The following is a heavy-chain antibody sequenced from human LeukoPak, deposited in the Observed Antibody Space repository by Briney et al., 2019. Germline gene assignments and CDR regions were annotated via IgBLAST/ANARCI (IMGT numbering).Heavy chain of an antibody. D-gene: IGHD2-2*01. J-gene: IGHJ4*02. CDR2: VSSSSSYI. CDR3: ARGVGYCSSTSCSYYFDY. Sequence: GSLRLSCAASGFTFSSYSMNWVRQAPGKGLEWVSSVSSSSSYIYYADSVKGRFTISRDNSKNTLYLQMNSLRAEDTAVYYCARGVGYCSSTSCSYYFDYWGQGTLVTVSS. V-gene: IGHV3-21*01. CDR1: GFTFSSYS.